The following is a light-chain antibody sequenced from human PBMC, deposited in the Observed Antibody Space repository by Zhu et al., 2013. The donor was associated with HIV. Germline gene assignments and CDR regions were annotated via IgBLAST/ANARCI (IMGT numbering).Light chain of an antibody. V-gene: IGKV1-33*01. CDR2: GTS. Sequence: DIQMTQSPTSLSASVGDTVTITCQPSQDIRYLINWYHQRPGKAPNLLIYGTSTLQGGFFSRYKGVPSRFGASASGTHYSLTITGVQAEDVGTYFCQQFSDSSPIFGGGT. CDR1: QDIRYL. J-gene: IGKJ4*01. CDR3: QQFSDSSPI.